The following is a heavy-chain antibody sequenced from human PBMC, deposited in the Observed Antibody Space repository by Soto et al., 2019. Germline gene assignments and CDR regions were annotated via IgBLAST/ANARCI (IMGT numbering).Heavy chain of an antibody. V-gene: IGHV6-1*01. CDR2: TYYRSKWFY. Sequence: PSQTLSLTCAISGESVSSNSASWNWIRQSPSRGLEWLGRTYYRSKWFYEYAVSVKGRITINPDISKNQFSLQLNSVTPDDTAVYYCARGKIHFDYWGQGTLVTVSS. D-gene: IGHD5-18*01. CDR1: GESVSSNSAS. J-gene: IGHJ4*02. CDR3: ARGKIHFDY.